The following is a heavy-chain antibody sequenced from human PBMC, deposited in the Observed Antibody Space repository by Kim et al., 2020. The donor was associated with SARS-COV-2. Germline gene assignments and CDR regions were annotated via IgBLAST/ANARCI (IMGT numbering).Heavy chain of an antibody. CDR3: ARQHKKSTANTAMAPFDY. D-gene: IGHD5-18*01. CDR2: IYYSGST. CDR1: GGSISSYY. V-gene: IGHV4-59*08. Sequence: SETLSLTCTVSGGSISSYYWSWIRQPPGKGLEWIGYIYYSGSTNYNPSLKSRVTISVDTSKNQFSLKLSSVTAADTAVYYCARQHKKSTANTAMAPFDYWGQGTLVTVSS. J-gene: IGHJ4*02.